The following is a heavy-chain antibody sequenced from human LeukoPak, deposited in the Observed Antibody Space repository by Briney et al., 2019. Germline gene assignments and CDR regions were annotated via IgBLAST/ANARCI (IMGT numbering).Heavy chain of an antibody. D-gene: IGHD4-17*01. CDR1: GFTLSLYR. J-gene: IGHJ4*02. CDR3: ARDRLHYVEYEKTFDY. Sequence: GVPLRLSCTASGFTLSLYRMHGLRRSRGKGVEGVSYICCCSSTIYYASSVKGRFTIPRNNAKNSLYLQMNSMRAEDTAVYYCARDRLHYVEYEKTFDYWGQGTLVTVPS. V-gene: IGHV3-48*01. CDR2: ICCCSSTI.